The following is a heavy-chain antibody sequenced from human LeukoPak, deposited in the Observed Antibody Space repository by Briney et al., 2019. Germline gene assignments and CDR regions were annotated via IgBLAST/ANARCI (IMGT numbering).Heavy chain of an antibody. CDR2: INPNSGGT. CDR3: ARGPLPDNYYDSSGYYF. V-gene: IGHV1-2*02. J-gene: IGHJ4*02. CDR1: GYTFTGYY. Sequence: ASVKVSCKASGYTFTGYYMHWVRQAPGQGLEWMGWINPNSGGTNYAQKFQGRVTMTRDTSISTAYMELSRLRSDDTAVYYCARGPLPDNYYDSSGYYFWGQGTLVXXSS. D-gene: IGHD3-22*01.